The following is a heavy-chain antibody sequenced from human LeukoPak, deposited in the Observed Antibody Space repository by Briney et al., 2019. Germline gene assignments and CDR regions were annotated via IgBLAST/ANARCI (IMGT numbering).Heavy chain of an antibody. V-gene: IGHV1-46*01. CDR3: ARGQQWLGFDP. D-gene: IGHD6-19*01. Sequence: ASVKVSCTASGYIFTIYYMHWVRQAPGQGLEWMGIINPSGGSTSYAQKFQGRVTMTRDTSTSTVYMELSSLRSEETAVYYCARGQQWLGFDPWGQGTLVTVSS. CDR1: GYIFTIYY. J-gene: IGHJ5*02. CDR2: INPSGGST.